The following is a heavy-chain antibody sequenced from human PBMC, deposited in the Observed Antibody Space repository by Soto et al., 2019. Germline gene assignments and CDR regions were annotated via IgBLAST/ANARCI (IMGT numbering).Heavy chain of an antibody. CDR2: INGDGSST. J-gene: IGHJ4*02. CDR1: GFPFSNSW. V-gene: IGHV3-74*01. CDR3: VRDFR. Sequence: EVQLVESGGGLVQPGGSLRLSCAASGFPFSNSWMPWVRQAPGKGLVWVSRINGDGSSTKYADSVKGRFTISRDNAMKTLHLQMNSLRVEDTAVYYCVRDFRWGQGTLVTVSS.